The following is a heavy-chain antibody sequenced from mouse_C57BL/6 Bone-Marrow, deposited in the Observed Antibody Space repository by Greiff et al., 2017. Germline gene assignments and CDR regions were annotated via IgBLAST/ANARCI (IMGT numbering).Heavy chain of an antibody. Sequence: VQLQQSGPELVKPGASVKISCKASGYTFTDYYMNWVKQSHGKSLEWIGDINPNNGGTNYNQKFKGKATLTVDKSSSTAYMELRSLTSEDSAVYYCAYDYDVAWFAYWGRGTLVTVSA. CDR3: AYDYDVAWFAY. V-gene: IGHV1-26*01. CDR1: GYTFTDYY. CDR2: INPNNGGT. J-gene: IGHJ3*01. D-gene: IGHD2-4*01.